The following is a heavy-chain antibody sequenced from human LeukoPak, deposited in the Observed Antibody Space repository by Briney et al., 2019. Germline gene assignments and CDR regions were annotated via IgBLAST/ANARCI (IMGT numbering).Heavy chain of an antibody. J-gene: IGHJ4*02. V-gene: IGHV4-39*07. D-gene: IGHD6-19*01. CDR3: ARGLQWLLPFDY. CDR2: IYYSGST. Sequence: PSETLSLTCTVSGGSISSSSYYWGWIRQPPGKGLEWIGSIYYSGSTYYNPSLKSRVTISVDTSKNQFSLKLSSVTAADTAVYYCARGLQWLLPFDYWGQGTLVTVSS. CDR1: GGSISSSSYY.